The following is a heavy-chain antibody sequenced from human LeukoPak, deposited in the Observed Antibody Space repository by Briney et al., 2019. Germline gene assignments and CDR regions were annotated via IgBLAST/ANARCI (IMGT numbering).Heavy chain of an antibody. CDR1: GFTFSSYA. D-gene: IGHD3-16*01. CDR3: ARVGKGGGAFDI. Sequence: PGGSLRLSCAASGFTFSSYAMSWVRQAPGKGLEWVSAISGSGGSTYYADSVKGRFTISRDNSKNTLYLQMNSLRAEDTAVYYCARVGKGGGAFDIWGQGTMVTVSS. J-gene: IGHJ3*02. V-gene: IGHV3-23*01. CDR2: ISGSGGST.